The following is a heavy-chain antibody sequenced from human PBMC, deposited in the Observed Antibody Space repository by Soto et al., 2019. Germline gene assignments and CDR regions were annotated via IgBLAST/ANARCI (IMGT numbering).Heavy chain of an antibody. Sequence: PGGSLRLSCAASGFTFSASAMHWVRQASGKGLEWVGHIKSKTDGGTTDYAAPVKGRFTISRDDSKNTLYLQMNSLKTEDTAVYYCTTDPYYYDSSGYSGDYWGQGTLVTVSS. J-gene: IGHJ4*02. D-gene: IGHD3-22*01. CDR1: GFTFSASA. CDR3: TTDPYYYDSSGYSGDY. V-gene: IGHV3-15*07. CDR2: IKSKTDGGTT.